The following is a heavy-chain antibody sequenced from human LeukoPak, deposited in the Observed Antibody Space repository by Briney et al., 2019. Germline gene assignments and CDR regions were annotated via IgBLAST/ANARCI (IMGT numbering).Heavy chain of an antibody. CDR3: SRAQSGSGLGY. V-gene: IGHV3-49*03. J-gene: IGHJ4*02. CDR1: GFSFADEA. Sequence: PGGSLRLSCTTSGFSFADEALSRFRQAPGKGLEWVGFIRRKASGGAIEYAASVKGRFTISRDDSNGIAYLQMNSLRAEDTAVYYCSRAQSGSGLGYWGQGTLVTVSS. CDR2: IRRKASGGAI. D-gene: IGHD6-25*01.